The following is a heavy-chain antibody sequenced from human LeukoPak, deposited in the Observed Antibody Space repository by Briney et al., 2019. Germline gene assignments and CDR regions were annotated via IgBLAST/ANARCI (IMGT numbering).Heavy chain of an antibody. CDR3: AKGLGVVVVAALVAFDI. CDR2: ISGSGGST. V-gene: IGHV3-23*01. D-gene: IGHD2-15*01. Sequence: PGGSLRLSCAASGFTFSSYAMSWVRQAPGKGLEWVSAISGSGGSTYYADSVKGRFTISRDNSKNTLYLQMNSLRAEGTAVYYCAKGLGVVVVAALVAFDIWGQGTMVTVSS. CDR1: GFTFSSYA. J-gene: IGHJ3*02.